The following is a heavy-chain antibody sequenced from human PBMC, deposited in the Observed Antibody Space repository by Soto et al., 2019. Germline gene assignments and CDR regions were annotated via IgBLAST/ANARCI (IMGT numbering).Heavy chain of an antibody. CDR1: GGKCRSYA. D-gene: IGHD6-19*01. CDR2: ISSTSSYT. Sequence: GGPQRHRCTAFGGKCRSYAMRLVRQTHEKGLEWVSSISSTSSYTHYSDPVKGRFTISRDNANNSLFLQMNSLRAEDTATYYCARDLALAGNYWGQRALVTVSS. J-gene: IGHJ4*02. CDR3: ARDLALAGNY. V-gene: IGHV3-21*01.